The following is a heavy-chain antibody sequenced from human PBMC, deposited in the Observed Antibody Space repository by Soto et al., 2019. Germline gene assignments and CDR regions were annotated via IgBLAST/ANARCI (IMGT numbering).Heavy chain of an antibody. V-gene: IGHV1-18*01. CDR2: ISAYNGNT. D-gene: IGHD6-19*01. CDR3: ARAVAGTPFGHYFDY. Sequence: ASVKVSCKASGYTFTSYGISWVRQAPGQGLEWMGWISAYNGNTNYAQKLQGRVTMTTDTSTSTAYMELRSLRSDDTAVYYCARAVAGTPFGHYFDYWGQGTLVPVSS. CDR1: GYTFTSYG. J-gene: IGHJ4*02.